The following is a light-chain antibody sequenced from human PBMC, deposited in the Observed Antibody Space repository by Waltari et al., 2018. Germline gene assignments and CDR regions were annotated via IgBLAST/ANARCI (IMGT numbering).Light chain of an antibody. CDR2: GVS. Sequence: QSALTQPASVSGSPGQSITISCTGTTSDVGSYTLVSWYQHRPGKAPKLIIYGVSKRPSGVSNRFSGSKSGNTASLTISGLRTEDEADYYCCSYAGGSAFVFGTGTKITVL. V-gene: IGLV2-23*02. CDR3: CSYAGGSAFV. J-gene: IGLJ1*01. CDR1: TSDVGSYTL.